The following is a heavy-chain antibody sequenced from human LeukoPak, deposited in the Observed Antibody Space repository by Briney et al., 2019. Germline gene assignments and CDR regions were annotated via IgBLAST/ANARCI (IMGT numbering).Heavy chain of an antibody. CDR1: GFTFSNYG. J-gene: IGHJ6*02. D-gene: IGHD3-22*01. CDR2: ISSTSSYI. CDR3: AHSKTCYYDSSGYFCLYGMDG. Sequence: GVSLRLSCAASGFTFSNYGMNWVRQTPDKGLEWVASISSTSSYIYYTDSVRGRFTISRDNTKNSLYLQMNSLRAEDTAVYYCAHSKTCYYDSSGYFCLYGMDGWGQGTTVTVSS. V-gene: IGHV3-21*01.